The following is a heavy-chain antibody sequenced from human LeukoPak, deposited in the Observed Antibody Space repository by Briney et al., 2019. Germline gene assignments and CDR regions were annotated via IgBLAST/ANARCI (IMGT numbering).Heavy chain of an antibody. Sequence: PGRSLRLSCAASGLRFSTYAMHWVRQAPDKGLEWVAGISSAGGNEYFGDSVKGRFTISRDNSKNTVYLQMNSLRAEDTAVYYCAKDRGSGSYSVYDGMDVWGQGTTVIVSS. CDR1: GLRFSTYA. CDR2: ISSAGGNE. V-gene: IGHV3-30*18. CDR3: AKDRGSGSYSVYDGMDV. J-gene: IGHJ6*02. D-gene: IGHD3-10*01.